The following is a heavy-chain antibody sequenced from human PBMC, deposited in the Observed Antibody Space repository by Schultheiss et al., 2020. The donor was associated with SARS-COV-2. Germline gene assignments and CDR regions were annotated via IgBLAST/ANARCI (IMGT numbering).Heavy chain of an antibody. V-gene: IGHV3-33*01. CDR1: GFTFSSYG. CDR2: IWYDGSNK. Sequence: GGSLRLSCAASGFTFSSYGMHWVRQAPGKGLEWVAVIWYDGSNKYYADSVKGRFTISRDNSKNTLFLQMNSLRAEDTAMYYCARDGGGYSGYDHIDYWGEGTLGTVSS. D-gene: IGHD5-12*01. J-gene: IGHJ4*02. CDR3: ARDGGGYSGYDHIDY.